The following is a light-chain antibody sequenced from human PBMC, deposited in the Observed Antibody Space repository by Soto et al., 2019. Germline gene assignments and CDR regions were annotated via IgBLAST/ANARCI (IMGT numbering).Light chain of an antibody. CDR2: DAS. CDR3: QQYNSYPRP. Sequence: DIQMTQSPSTLSASVGDRVTITCRASQSISSWLAWYQQKPGKAPKLLIYDASSLESGVPSRFSGSGSGTEFTLTISSLQPDDFATYYCQQYNSYPRPLGQGTKVEIK. J-gene: IGKJ1*01. CDR1: QSISSW. V-gene: IGKV1-5*01.